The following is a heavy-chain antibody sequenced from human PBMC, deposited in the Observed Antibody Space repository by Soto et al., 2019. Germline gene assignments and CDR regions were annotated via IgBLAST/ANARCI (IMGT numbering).Heavy chain of an antibody. CDR2: ISGSGGST. J-gene: IGHJ4*02. CDR3: AKGYSCPNDYDSSGSWIYFDY. V-gene: IGHV3-23*01. Sequence: GGSLRLSCAASGFTFSSYAMSWVRQAPGKGLEWVSAISGSGGSTYYADSVKGRFTISRDNSKNTLYLQMNSLRAEDTAVYYCAKGYSCPNDYDSSGSWIYFDYWGQGTLVTVSS. D-gene: IGHD3-22*01. CDR1: GFTFSSYA.